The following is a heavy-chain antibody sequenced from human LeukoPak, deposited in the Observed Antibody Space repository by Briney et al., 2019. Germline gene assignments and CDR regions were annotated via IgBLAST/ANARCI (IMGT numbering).Heavy chain of an antibody. V-gene: IGHV1-18*01. J-gene: IGHJ4*02. CDR2: ISGYNGNT. CDR1: GYTFTSYG. D-gene: IGHD6-19*01. Sequence: ASVKVSCKASGYTFTSYGISWVRQAPGQGLEWMGWISGYNGNTNYAQKFQGRVTMTTDTSTSTAYMELRSLRSNDTAVYYCARADIRAIASSGWYGFDYWGQGTLVTVSS. CDR3: ARADIRAIASSGWYGFDY.